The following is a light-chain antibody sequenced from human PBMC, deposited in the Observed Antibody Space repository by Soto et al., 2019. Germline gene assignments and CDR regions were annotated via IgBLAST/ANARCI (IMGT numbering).Light chain of an antibody. CDR2: DAS. J-gene: IGKJ2*01. Sequence: EIVLTQSPATLSLSPGERATLSCRASQSVSSNLAWYQQKPGQAPRLLIYDASNRATGIPARFSGSGSGTDFTLTISSLEPEDFSVYYCQQRSNFMYTFGQRTKLEIK. CDR3: QQRSNFMYT. CDR1: QSVSSN. V-gene: IGKV3-11*01.